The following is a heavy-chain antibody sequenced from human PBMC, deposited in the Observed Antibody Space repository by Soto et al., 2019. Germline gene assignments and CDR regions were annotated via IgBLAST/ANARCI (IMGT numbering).Heavy chain of an antibody. CDR3: AKWKGYYMDV. Sequence: PGGSLRLSCSASGFTFSSYSMYFVRQAPGKGLEWVAVISYDGSNKYYADSVKGRFTISRDNSKNTLYLQMNSLRAEDTAVYYCAKWKGYYMDVWGKGTTVTVSS. J-gene: IGHJ6*03. CDR1: GFTFSSYS. D-gene: IGHD1-1*01. CDR2: ISYDGSNK. V-gene: IGHV3-30*18.